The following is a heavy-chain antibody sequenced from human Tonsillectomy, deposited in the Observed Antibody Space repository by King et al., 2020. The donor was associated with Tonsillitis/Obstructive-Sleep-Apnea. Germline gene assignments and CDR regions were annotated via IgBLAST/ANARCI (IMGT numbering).Heavy chain of an antibody. D-gene: IGHD3-10*01. Sequence: VQLVESGGGLVQPGGSLRLSCAASGFTFNSYWMHWVRQAPGKGLVWVSRINNDGSSTIYADSVKGRFTISRDNAKNTLYLQMNSLRAEDTAVYYCARDVPPLYSGGNWFDPWGAGTLVTVSS. J-gene: IGHJ5*02. CDR3: ARDVPPLYSGGNWFDP. V-gene: IGHV3-74*01. CDR2: INNDGSST. CDR1: GFTFNSYW.